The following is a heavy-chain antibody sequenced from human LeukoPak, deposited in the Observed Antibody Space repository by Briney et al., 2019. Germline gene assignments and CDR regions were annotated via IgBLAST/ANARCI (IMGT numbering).Heavy chain of an antibody. CDR1: GFTFSSYG. CDR2: IWYDGSNK. CDR3: AKAPTMIVVVTLFQH. D-gene: IGHD3-22*01. Sequence: GGSLRLSCAASGFTFSSYGMHWVRQAPGKGLEWVAVIWYDGSNKYYADSVKGRFTISRDNSKNTLYLQMNSLRAEDTAVYYCAKAPTMIVVVTLFQHWGQGTLVTVSS. V-gene: IGHV3-30*02. J-gene: IGHJ1*01.